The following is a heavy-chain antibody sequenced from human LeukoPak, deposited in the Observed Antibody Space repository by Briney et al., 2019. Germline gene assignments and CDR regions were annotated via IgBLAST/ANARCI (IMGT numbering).Heavy chain of an antibody. CDR1: GSFFSNYW. J-gene: IGHJ4*02. CDR2: NYPGDSDT. CDR3: ARLSRYTSSWSHLDY. V-gene: IGHV5-51*01. D-gene: IGHD6-13*01. Sequence: GASLQISCEGAGSFFSNYWIGWGRPLGGKGVEWMGINYPGDSDTKYSPSFQGQVTISADKSISTAYLQWSSLQDSDTAIYYCARLSRYTSSWSHLDYWGQGTLVTVSS.